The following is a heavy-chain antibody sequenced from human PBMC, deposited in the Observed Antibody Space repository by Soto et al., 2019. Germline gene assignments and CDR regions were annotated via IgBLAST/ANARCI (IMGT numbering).Heavy chain of an antibody. CDR2: TIPVFNTA. D-gene: IGHD3-10*01. Sequence: QVQLEQSGAEVKKPGSSVKISCQASGGTLSDHGVSWLRQAPGQGLEWVGGTIPVFNTANYAPKFQGRVTIAEDKSTNIAYMELGSLRSDDTAFSYCARGVSGSGNYYTGPSAFDIWGQGTLVIVSS. J-gene: IGHJ3*02. CDR1: GGTLSDHG. CDR3: ARGVSGSGNYYTGPSAFDI. V-gene: IGHV1-69*06.